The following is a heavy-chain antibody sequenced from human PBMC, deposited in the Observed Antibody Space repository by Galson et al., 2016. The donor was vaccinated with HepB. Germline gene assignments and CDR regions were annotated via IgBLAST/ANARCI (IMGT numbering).Heavy chain of an antibody. CDR2: IRHTGGST. J-gene: IGHJ4*02. D-gene: IGHD4/OR15-4a*01. CDR3: AKVSRRDYALPYFDY. CDR1: GFSFSNSG. Sequence: SLRLSCAASGFSFSNSGMSRVRQAPGRGLGWVSTIRHTGGSTYYADSVKGRFTISRDNSKNTLYLQMNSLRAEDTAVYYCAKVSRRDYALPYFDYWGQGTLVTVSS. V-gene: IGHV3-23*01.